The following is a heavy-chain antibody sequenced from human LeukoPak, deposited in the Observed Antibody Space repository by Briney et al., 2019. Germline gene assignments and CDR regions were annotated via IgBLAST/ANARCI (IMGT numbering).Heavy chain of an antibody. J-gene: IGHJ3*02. CDR3: TTGPSYYYHRKTFDI. D-gene: IGHD3-22*01. V-gene: IGHV3-15*01. CDR2: IKSKTDGGTT. CDR1: GFTFSNAW. Sequence: GGSLRLSCAASGFTFSNAWMSWVRQAPGKGLEWVGRIKSKTDGGTTDYAAPVKGRFTISRDDSKNTLYLQMNSLKTQDTAVYYCTTGPSYYYHRKTFDIWGQGTMVTVSS.